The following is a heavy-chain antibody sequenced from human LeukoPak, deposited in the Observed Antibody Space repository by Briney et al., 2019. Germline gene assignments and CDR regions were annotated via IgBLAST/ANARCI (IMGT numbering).Heavy chain of an antibody. CDR2: ISAYNGNT. D-gene: IGHD5-12*01. CDR1: GYTFTSYG. J-gene: IGHJ6*02. CDR3: ARVATENYYYYGMDV. Sequence: ASEKVSCKASGYTFTSYGISWVRQAPGQGLEWMGWISAYNGNTNYAQKLQGRVTMTTDTSTSTAYMELRSLRSDDTAVYYCARVATENYYYYGMDVWGQGTTVTVSS. V-gene: IGHV1-18*01.